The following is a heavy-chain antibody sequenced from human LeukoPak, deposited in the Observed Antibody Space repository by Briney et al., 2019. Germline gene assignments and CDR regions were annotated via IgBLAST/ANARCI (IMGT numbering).Heavy chain of an antibody. J-gene: IGHJ4*02. CDR1: GGSISSSNW. CDR3: ARKKSSGWSKGAFDY. V-gene: IGHV4-4*02. CDR2: IYHSGST. D-gene: IGHD6-19*01. Sequence: KSSGTLSLTCAVSGGSISSSNWWSWVRQPPGKGLEWIGEIYHSGSTNYNPSLKSRVTISVDKSKNQFSLKLSSVTAADTAVYYCARKKSSGWSKGAFDYWGQGTLVTVPS.